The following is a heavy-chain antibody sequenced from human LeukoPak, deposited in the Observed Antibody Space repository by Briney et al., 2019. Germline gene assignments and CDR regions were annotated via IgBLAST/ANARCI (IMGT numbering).Heavy chain of an antibody. Sequence: ASAPLSLSTILSGASISSDSSYGTWIRQPGGKGLAWIGRIYTSESTHYTLSFKSRVTISVDTYKYQFSLELSSVTAADTAVYYCARGYSSASTFYYYYYYMDVWGKGTTVTVSS. CDR1: GASISSDSSY. CDR3: ARGYSSASTFYYYYYYMDV. V-gene: IGHV4-61*02. CDR2: IYTSEST. J-gene: IGHJ6*03. D-gene: IGHD6-19*01.